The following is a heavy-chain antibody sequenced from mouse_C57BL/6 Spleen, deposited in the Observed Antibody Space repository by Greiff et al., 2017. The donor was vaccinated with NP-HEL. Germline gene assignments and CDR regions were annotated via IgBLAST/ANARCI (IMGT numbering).Heavy chain of an antibody. J-gene: IGHJ2*01. V-gene: IGHV1-55*01. Sequence: HVQLQQSGAELVKPGASVKMSCKASGYTFTSYWITWVKQRPGQGLEWIGDIYPGSGGTNYNEKFKSKATLTADTSSSTAYMQLSSLTSEDSAVFYCARQRGLGSSAFDYWGQSTTLTVSS. CDR2: IYPGSGGT. CDR3: ARQRGLGSSAFDY. D-gene: IGHD1-1*01. CDR1: GYTFTSYW.